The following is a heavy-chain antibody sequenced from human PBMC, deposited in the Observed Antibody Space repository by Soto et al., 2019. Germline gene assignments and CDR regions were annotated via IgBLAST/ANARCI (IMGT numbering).Heavy chain of an antibody. CDR3: ARDGTRRGTCDI. V-gene: IGHV4-34*01. D-gene: IGHD6-13*01. CDR1: NGSFSVYY. J-gene: IGHJ3*02. CDR2: INHSGST. Sequence: PSETLSLTCAVYNGSFSVYYWTWIHQSPGKGLEWIGEINHSGSTNYNPSLKSRVTISVDTSKNQFSLKLSSVTAADTAVYYCARDGTRRGTCDIWGQGTMVTVSS.